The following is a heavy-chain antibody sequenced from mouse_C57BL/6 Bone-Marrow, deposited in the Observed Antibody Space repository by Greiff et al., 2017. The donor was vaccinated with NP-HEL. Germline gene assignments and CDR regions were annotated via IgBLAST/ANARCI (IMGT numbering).Heavy chain of an antibody. J-gene: IGHJ4*01. V-gene: IGHV1-82*01. CDR2: IYPGDGDT. CDR1: GYAFSSSW. CDR3: ARSGGYDPYYAMDY. Sequence: VQLQESGPELVKPGASVKISCKASGYAFSSSWMNWVKQRPGKGLEWIGRIYPGDGDTNYNGKFKGKATLTADKSSSTAYMQLSSLTSEDSAVYFCARSGGYDPYYAMDYWGQGTSVTVSS. D-gene: IGHD2-3*01.